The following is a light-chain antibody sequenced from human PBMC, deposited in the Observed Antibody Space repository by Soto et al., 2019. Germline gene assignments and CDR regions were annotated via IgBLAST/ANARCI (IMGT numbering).Light chain of an antibody. V-gene: IGKV1-5*03. CDR2: KAS. J-gene: IGKJ1*01. CDR3: QQYDTSSRA. Sequence: DIQMTQSPSTLSASVGDTVTITCRASQSVDKWLAWYQQKPGRAPNLLIYKASTLEGGGPSRFGGSGSWTEFTLTISNLQPDDFATYYCQQYDTSSRAFGQGTTVEVK. CDR1: QSVDKW.